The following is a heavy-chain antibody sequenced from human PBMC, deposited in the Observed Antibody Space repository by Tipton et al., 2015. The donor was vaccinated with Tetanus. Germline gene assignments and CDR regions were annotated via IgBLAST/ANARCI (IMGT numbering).Heavy chain of an antibody. J-gene: IGHJ6*02. D-gene: IGHD1-26*01. Sequence: SLRLSCAVSGFTFSSYSMNWVRQAPGKGLEWVSSISSSSSYIYYADSVKGRFTISRDNAKNSLYLQMNSLRAEDTAVYYCARDSGGRAYYYYGLDVWGQGTTVTVSS. CDR1: GFTFSSYS. CDR3: ARDSGGRAYYYYGLDV. V-gene: IGHV3-21*01. CDR2: ISSSSSYI.